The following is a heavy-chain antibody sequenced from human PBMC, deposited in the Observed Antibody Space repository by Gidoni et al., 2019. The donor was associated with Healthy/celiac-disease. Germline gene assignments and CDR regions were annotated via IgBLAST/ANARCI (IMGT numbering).Heavy chain of an antibody. Sequence: EVQLVESGGGLVQPGGSLRLPCPAPGFTFSSYCMNWVRQAPGKGLEWVSYISSSSSTIYYADSVKGRFTISRDNAKNSLYLQMNSLRDEDTAVYYCARDAFTAARLVYYYYGMDVWGQGTTVTVSS. CDR2: ISSSSSTI. CDR1: GFTFSSYC. J-gene: IGHJ6*02. D-gene: IGHD6-6*01. V-gene: IGHV3-48*02. CDR3: ARDAFTAARLVYYYYGMDV.